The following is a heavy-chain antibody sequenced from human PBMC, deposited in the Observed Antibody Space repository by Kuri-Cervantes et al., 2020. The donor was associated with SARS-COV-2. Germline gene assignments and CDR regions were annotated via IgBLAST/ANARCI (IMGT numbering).Heavy chain of an antibody. D-gene: IGHD2-15*01. CDR3: AVAATTNYYYYGMDV. CDR1: GFTFSSYE. Sequence: GGSLRLSCAASGFTFSSYEMNWVRQAPGKGLEWVSYISSSGSTIYYADSVKGRFTISRDNAKNSLYLQMNSLRAEDTAVYYCAVAATTNYYYYGMDVWGQGTTVTVSS. CDR2: ISSSGSTI. V-gene: IGHV3-48*03. J-gene: IGHJ6*02.